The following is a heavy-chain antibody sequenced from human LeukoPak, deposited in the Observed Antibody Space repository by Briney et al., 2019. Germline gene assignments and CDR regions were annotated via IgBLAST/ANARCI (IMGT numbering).Heavy chain of an antibody. CDR2: IYYSGST. D-gene: IGHD2/OR15-2a*01. J-gene: IGHJ5*02. CDR1: GGSISSGGYY. CDR3: TGLGVMVLVYQSES. V-gene: IGHV4-31*03. Sequence: SETLSLTCTVSGGSISSGGYYWSWIRQHPGKGLEWIGYIYYSGSTYYNPSLKSRVTISVDTSKNQFSLRLSSVTAADSAVYYCTGLGVMVLVYQSESWGQGTPVTVSS.